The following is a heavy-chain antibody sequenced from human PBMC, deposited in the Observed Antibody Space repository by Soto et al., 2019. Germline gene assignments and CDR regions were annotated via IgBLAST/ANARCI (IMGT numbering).Heavy chain of an antibody. J-gene: IGHJ3*02. CDR3: ASADYDAFDI. CDR1: GGYFSGYD. D-gene: IGHD4-17*01. V-gene: IGHV4-34*01. CDR2: INHSGST. Sequence: SETLSVTSAVYGGYFSGYDWSWIRQPPGKGLEWIGEINHSGSTNYNPSLKSRVTISVDKSISTAYLQWSSLKASDTAMYYCASADYDAFDIWGQGTMVTVSS.